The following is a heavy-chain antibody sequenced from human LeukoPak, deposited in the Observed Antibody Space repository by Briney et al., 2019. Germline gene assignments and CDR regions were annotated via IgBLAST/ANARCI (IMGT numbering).Heavy chain of an antibody. D-gene: IGHD3-22*01. Sequence: GGSLRLSCAASGFTFSSYSMNWVRQAPGKGLEWVSSISSSSSYIYYADSVKGRFTISRDNAKNSLYLQMNSLRAEDTAVYYCARVDYYDSSGYYPHYYYYMDVWGKGTTVTVSS. CDR3: ARVDYYDSSGYYPHYYYYMDV. CDR2: ISSSSSYI. J-gene: IGHJ6*03. CDR1: GFTFSSYS. V-gene: IGHV3-21*01.